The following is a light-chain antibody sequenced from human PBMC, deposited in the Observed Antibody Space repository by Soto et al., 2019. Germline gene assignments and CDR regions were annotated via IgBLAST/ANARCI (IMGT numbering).Light chain of an antibody. V-gene: IGLV1-44*01. CDR2: GDN. Sequence: QSVLTQPPSASGTPGQRVTISCSGSGSSIGTNTVNWYRQLPGTAPKLLIYGDNQRPSGVPDRFSGSKSGTSASLAISGLQSEYGADYYGAAWDGCLNKVLFGGGTKLTVL. CDR1: GSSIGTNT. J-gene: IGLJ2*01. CDR3: AAWDGCLNKVL.